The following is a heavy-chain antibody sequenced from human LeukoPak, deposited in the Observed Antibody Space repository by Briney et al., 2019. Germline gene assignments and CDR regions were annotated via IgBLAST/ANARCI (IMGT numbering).Heavy chain of an antibody. CDR1: GFTFSDYY. J-gene: IGHJ4*02. Sequence: GGSLRLSCAASGFTFSDYYMSWIRQAPGKGLEWVSAISGSGGSTYYADSVKGRFTISKDNSKNTLYLQMNSLRAEDTAVYYCAKYPLPPYDFWSGYVDYWGQGTLVTVSS. CDR3: AKYPLPPYDFWSGYVDY. CDR2: ISGSGGST. D-gene: IGHD3-3*01. V-gene: IGHV3-23*01.